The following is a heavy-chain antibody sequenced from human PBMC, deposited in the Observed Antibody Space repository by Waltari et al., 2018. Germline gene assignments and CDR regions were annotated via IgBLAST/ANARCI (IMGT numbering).Heavy chain of an antibody. J-gene: IGHJ5*02. CDR2: IFYSGST. Sequence: QVQLQESGPGLVKPSETLSLTCTVSGYAIRGGAYYWTGIRQPAGKGLEWIGYIFYSGSTNYSPSLKSRVTMSVDTSKNQFSLKLSSVTATDTALYYCARAPRVTNTFGGVIAFDLWGQGTLVTVSP. V-gene: IGHV4-61*10. CDR3: ARAPRVTNTFGGVIAFDL. CDR1: GYAIRGGAYY. D-gene: IGHD3-16*02.